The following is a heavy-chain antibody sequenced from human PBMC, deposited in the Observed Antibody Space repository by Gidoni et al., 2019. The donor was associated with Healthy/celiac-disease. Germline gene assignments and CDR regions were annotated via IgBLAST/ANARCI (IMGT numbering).Heavy chain of an antibody. J-gene: IGHJ4*02. V-gene: IGHV1-24*01. D-gene: IGHD6-19*01. CDR3: ATLYSWLVRRLDY. Sequence: TIRGRVTMTEDTSTDTAYMELSSLRSEDTAVYYCATLYSWLVRRLDYWGQGTLVTVSS.